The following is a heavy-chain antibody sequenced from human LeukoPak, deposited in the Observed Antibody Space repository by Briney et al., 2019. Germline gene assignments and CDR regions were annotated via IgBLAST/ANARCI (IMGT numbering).Heavy chain of an antibody. Sequence: GGSLRLSCAASGFIFSDYTMMWVRRAPGKGLQWVATFTAYGGTYYAASVKGRFAISRDNSRDTVSLYMNSLRVEDTALYYCAKGSTGGKVDWFDPWGPGTLVTVSS. CDR3: AKGSTGGKVDWFDP. CDR1: GFIFSDYT. J-gene: IGHJ5*02. V-gene: IGHV3-23*01. D-gene: IGHD4-23*01. CDR2: FTAYGGT.